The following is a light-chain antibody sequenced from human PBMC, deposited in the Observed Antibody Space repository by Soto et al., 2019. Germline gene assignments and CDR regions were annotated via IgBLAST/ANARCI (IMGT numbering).Light chain of an antibody. CDR2: GAS. V-gene: IGKV3-15*01. Sequence: AFTQSPATLSLSPGARATLSCMASQSLSTNLAWLQKKPGQAPRLLIYGASTRATGVPARFSGSGSGTEFTLTISSLQSEDFAIYYCQQYNNWPRTFGQGTKVDIK. J-gene: IGKJ1*01. CDR3: QQYNNWPRT. CDR1: QSLSTN.